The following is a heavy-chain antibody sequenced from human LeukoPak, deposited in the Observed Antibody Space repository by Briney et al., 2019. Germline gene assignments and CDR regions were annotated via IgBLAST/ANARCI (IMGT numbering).Heavy chain of an antibody. J-gene: IGHJ4*02. CDR2: ISGSGGST. CDR1: GFTFSSYA. CDR3: ARVEGITMVRGVIDY. Sequence: GGSLRLSCAASGFTFSSYAMSWVRQAPGKGLEWVSAISGSGGSTYYADSVKGRFTISRDNSKNTLYLQMNSLRAEDTAVYYCARVEGITMVRGVIDYWGQGTLVTVSS. D-gene: IGHD3-10*01. V-gene: IGHV3-23*01.